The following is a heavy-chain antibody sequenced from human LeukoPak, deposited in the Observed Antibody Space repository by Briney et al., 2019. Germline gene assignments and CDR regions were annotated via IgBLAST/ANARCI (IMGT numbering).Heavy chain of an antibody. CDR2: IYYSGST. Sequence: SETLSLTCTVSGGSISSYYWSWIRQPPGKGLEWIGYIYYSGSTNYNPPLKSRVTISVDTSKNQFSLKLSSVTAADTAVYYCARGPYGSGGNFDYWGQGTLVTVSS. CDR3: ARGPYGSGGNFDY. V-gene: IGHV4-59*08. J-gene: IGHJ4*02. CDR1: GGSISSYY. D-gene: IGHD3-10*01.